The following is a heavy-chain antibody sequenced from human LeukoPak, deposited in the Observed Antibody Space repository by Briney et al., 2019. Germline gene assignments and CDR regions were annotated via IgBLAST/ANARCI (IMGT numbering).Heavy chain of an antibody. J-gene: IGHJ5*02. CDR1: GGSFSGYY. CDR3: ARGRRRFRELLSWFDP. V-gene: IGHV4-34*01. CDR2: INHSGST. Sequence: PSETLSLTCAVYGGSFSGYYWSWIRQPPGKGLEWIGEINHSGSTNYNPSLKSRVTISVDTSKNQFSLKLSSVTAADTAVYYYARGRRRFRELLSWFDPWGQGTLVTVSS. D-gene: IGHD3-10*01.